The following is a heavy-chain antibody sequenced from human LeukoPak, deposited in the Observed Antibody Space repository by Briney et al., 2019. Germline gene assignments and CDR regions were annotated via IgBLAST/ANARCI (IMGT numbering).Heavy chain of an antibody. Sequence: PVKVSCKASGGTFSSYAISWVPQAPGLGLELMGGIIPIFGTANYAQKFQGRVTITTDESTSTAYMELSSLRSEDTAVYYCARGRNTIDAFDIWGQGTMVTVSS. J-gene: IGHJ3*02. CDR2: IIPIFGTA. D-gene: IGHD3-10*01. CDR1: GGTFSSYA. CDR3: ARGRNTIDAFDI. V-gene: IGHV1-69*05.